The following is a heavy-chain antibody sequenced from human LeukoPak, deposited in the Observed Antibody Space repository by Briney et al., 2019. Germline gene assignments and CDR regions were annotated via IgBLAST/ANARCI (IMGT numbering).Heavy chain of an antibody. CDR3: ARGLQATVTRGFDH. V-gene: IGHV4-59*01. CDR2: IYYSGST. Sequence: SETLSLTCTVSSGSISSYYWSWIRQPPGKGLEWIGYIYYSGSTNYNPSLKSRVTISVDTSKNQFSLKVGSVTAADTAVYYCARGLQATVTRGFDHWGQGTLVTVSS. J-gene: IGHJ4*02. CDR1: SGSISSYY. D-gene: IGHD4-11*01.